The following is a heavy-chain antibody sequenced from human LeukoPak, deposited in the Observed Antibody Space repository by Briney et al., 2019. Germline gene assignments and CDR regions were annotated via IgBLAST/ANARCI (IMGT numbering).Heavy chain of an antibody. V-gene: IGHV1-2*02. J-gene: IGHJ5*02. CDR2: INPNSGGT. Sequence: ASVKGSCKASGYTFTGYYMHWVRQAPGQGLEWMGWINPNSGGTNYAQKFQGRVTMTRGTSISTAYMELSRLRSDDTAVYYCARNYGDYMLNWFDPWGQGTLVTVSS. CDR3: ARNYGDYMLNWFDP. D-gene: IGHD4-17*01. CDR1: GYTFTGYY.